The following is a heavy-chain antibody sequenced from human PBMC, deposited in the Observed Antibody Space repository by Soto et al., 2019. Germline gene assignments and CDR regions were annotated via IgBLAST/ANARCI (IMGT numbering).Heavy chain of an antibody. J-gene: IGHJ5*02. Sequence: PGRSLRVTCRALGFHFCTYWRHLVRQAPGKGLEWLSSISDSGHYIYYADSVKGRFTISRDNAKNSLLLQMNSLRGEDTAVYYCSICGLALTYTGDRWLDPWG. CDR1: GFHFCTYW. CDR2: ISDSGHYI. V-gene: IGHV3-21*01. CDR3: SICGLALTYTGDRWLDP. D-gene: IGHD3-16*01.